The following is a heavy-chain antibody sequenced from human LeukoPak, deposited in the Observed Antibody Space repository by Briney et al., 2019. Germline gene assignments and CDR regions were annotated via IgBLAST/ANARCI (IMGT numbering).Heavy chain of an antibody. D-gene: IGHD2/OR15-2a*01. J-gene: IGHJ3*02. V-gene: IGHV3-21*01. Sequence: GGSLRLSCAASGSTVSSYSINRVRQAPGKGLEWVSSISSSSSYIYYADSVKGRFTISRDNAKNSLYLQMNSLRAEDTAVYYCARDWLTFAFDIWGQGTMVTVSS. CDR1: GSTVSSYS. CDR3: ARDWLTFAFDI. CDR2: ISSSSSYI.